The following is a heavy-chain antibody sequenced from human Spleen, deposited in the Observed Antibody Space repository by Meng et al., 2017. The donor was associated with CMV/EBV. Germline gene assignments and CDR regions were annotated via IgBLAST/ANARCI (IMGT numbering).Heavy chain of an antibody. V-gene: IGHV4-39*07. Sequence: GSLRLSCTVSGGSISTSTYYWGWIRQPPGKGLEWIGTIYFTGSTYYNPSLKSRVTISIDSSKNQFSLKLSSVTAADTAVYYCASAGSGGFYTWGQGTLVTVSS. J-gene: IGHJ4*02. CDR3: ASAGSGGFYT. CDR1: GGSISTSTYY. CDR2: IYFTGST. D-gene: IGHD2-15*01.